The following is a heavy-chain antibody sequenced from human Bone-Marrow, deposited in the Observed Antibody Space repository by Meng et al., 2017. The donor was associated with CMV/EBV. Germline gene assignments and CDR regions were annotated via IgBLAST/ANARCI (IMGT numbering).Heavy chain of an antibody. CDR1: GYTFTGYY. CDR3: ARDSITIFGVVISLDY. V-gene: IGHV1-2*02. CDR2: INPNSGGT. J-gene: IGHJ4*02. D-gene: IGHD3-3*01. Sequence: ASVKVSCKASGYTFTGYYMHWVRQAPGQGLEWMGWINPNSGGTNYAQKFQGRVTMTRDTSISTAYMELRSLRSDDTAVYYCARDSITIFGVVISLDYWGQGTLVTVSS.